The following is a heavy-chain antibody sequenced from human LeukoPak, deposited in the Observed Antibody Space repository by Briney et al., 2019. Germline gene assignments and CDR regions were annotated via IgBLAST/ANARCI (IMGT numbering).Heavy chain of an antibody. V-gene: IGHV3-13*01. Sequence: GGSLRLSCAASGFTFSSYDMHWVRQATGKGLEWVSAIGTAGDTYYPGSVKGRFTISRENAKNSLYLQMNSLRAGDTAVYYCARVRSSGWYRDFDYWGQGTLVTVSS. D-gene: IGHD6-19*01. CDR1: GFTFSSYD. J-gene: IGHJ4*02. CDR3: ARVRSSGWYRDFDY. CDR2: IGTAGDT.